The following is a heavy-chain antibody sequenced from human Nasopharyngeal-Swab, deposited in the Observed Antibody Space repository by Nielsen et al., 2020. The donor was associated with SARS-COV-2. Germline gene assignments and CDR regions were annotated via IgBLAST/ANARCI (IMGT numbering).Heavy chain of an antibody. CDR2: ISSSSSYI. J-gene: IGHJ3*02. V-gene: IGHV3-21*01. D-gene: IGHD2-2*01. CDR3: ARDPTSTNIVVVPATNKGAFDI. CDR1: GFTFSSYS. Sequence: GGSLGLSCAASGFTFSSYSMNWVRQAPGKGLEWVSSISSSSSYIYYADSVKGRFTISRDNAKNSLYLQMNSLRAEDTAVYYCARDPTSTNIVVVPATNKGAFDIWGQGTMVTVSS.